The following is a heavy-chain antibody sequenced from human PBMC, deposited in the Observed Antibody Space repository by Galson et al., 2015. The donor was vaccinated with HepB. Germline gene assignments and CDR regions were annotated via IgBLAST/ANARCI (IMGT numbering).Heavy chain of an antibody. CDR1: GFTFSSYA. D-gene: IGHD3-22*01. CDR3: ARGGYYDSSGSTNF. Sequence: SLRLSCAASGFTFSSYAMHWVRQAPGKGLEWVAVISYDGSNKYYADSVKGRFTISRDNSKNTLYLQMNSLRAGDTAVYYCARGGYYDSSGSTNFGGQGTLVTVSS. J-gene: IGHJ4*02. V-gene: IGHV3-30*04. CDR2: ISYDGSNK.